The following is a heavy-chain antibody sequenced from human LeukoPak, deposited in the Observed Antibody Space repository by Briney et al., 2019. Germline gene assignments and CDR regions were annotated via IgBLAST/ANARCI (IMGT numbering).Heavy chain of an antibody. J-gene: IGHJ4*02. CDR1: GFTFSSTA. V-gene: IGHV3-30*01. Sequence: PGGSLRLSCAASGFTFSSTAMHWVRQAPGKGLEWVAVISYDGGNTHYADSVRGRFTISRDNAKNTLYLQLNSLRAEDTALYYCATDSTYYYASGSSGPLYFDYWGQGTLVTVSS. CDR2: ISYDGGNT. CDR3: ATDSTYYYASGSSGPLYFDY. D-gene: IGHD3-10*01.